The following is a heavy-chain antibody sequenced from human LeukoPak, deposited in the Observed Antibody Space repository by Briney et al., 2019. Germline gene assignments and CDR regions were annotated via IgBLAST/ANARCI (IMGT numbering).Heavy chain of an antibody. CDR3: AKEIAGEKGGAFDI. CDR2: ISWNSGSI. V-gene: IGHV3-9*03. J-gene: IGHJ3*02. D-gene: IGHD3-16*01. CDR1: GFTFDDYA. Sequence: GGSLRLSCAASGFTFDDYAMHWVRQAPGKGLEWVSGISWNSGSIGYADSVKGRFTISRDNAKNSLYLQMNSLRAEDMALYYCAKEIAGEKGGAFDIWGQETMVTVCS.